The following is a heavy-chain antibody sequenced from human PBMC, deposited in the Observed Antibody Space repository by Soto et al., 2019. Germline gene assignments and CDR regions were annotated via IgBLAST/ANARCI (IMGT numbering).Heavy chain of an antibody. Sequence: GGSLGLSGSGSGFTLSDHYIAWVRQAPGKGLEWVGRSRDKPQGYSTTYAASVKGRFTTSRDESKNSAYLQMNSLKTEDTAVYYCVRATFFSDSSGYTRCLDYWGQGPLVTVSS. D-gene: IGHD3-22*01. V-gene: IGHV3-72*01. CDR1: GFTLSDHY. J-gene: IGHJ4*02. CDR2: SRDKPQGYST. CDR3: VRATFFSDSSGYTRCLDY.